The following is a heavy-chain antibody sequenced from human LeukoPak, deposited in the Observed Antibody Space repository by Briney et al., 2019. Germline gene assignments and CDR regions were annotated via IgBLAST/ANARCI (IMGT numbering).Heavy chain of an antibody. D-gene: IGHD2-2*01. CDR3: AKAGCSSTSCQVDV. V-gene: IGHV3-9*01. Sequence: GRSLRLSCAASGFTFDDYAMHWVRQAPGKGLEWVSGISWNSGSIGYAGSVKGRFTISRDNAKNSLYLQMNSLRAEDTALYYCAKAGCSSTSCQVDVWGQGTTVTVSS. J-gene: IGHJ6*02. CDR2: ISWNSGSI. CDR1: GFTFDDYA.